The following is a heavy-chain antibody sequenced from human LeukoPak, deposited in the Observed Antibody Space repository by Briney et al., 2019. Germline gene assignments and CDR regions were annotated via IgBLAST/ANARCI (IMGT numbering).Heavy chain of an antibody. J-gene: IGHJ3*02. V-gene: IGHV3-66*01. CDR2: IYTSGST. CDR3: ARGGSDGGDYSSFDI. D-gene: IGHD4-17*01. Sequence: GGSLRLSCAASGFTFSSYSMNWVRQAPGQGLEWVSVIYTSGSTYDADSVRGRFTISRDKSKNTLYLQMNSLRAEDAAVYYCARGGSDGGDYSSFDIWGLGTMVTVSS. CDR1: GFTFSSYS.